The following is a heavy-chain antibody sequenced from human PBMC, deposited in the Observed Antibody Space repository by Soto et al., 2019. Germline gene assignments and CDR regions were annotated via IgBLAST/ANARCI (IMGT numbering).Heavy chain of an antibody. CDR2: INPSGRST. V-gene: IGHV1-46*03. CDR3: ARGYYTNKPYYMDV. Sequence: QVQVMQSGAEVREPGASVKLSCKTSGYVFTSCNVHWVRQAPGRGLEWMGKINPSGRSTLYAQNFQDRISLTPDTSTSTVYMELSSLRSEDTALYYCARGYYTNKPYYMDVWGTGTTVTVAS. CDR1: GYVFTSCN. D-gene: IGHD2-2*02. J-gene: IGHJ6*03.